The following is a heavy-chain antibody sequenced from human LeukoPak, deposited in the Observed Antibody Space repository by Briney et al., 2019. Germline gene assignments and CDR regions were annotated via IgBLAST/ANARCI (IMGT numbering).Heavy chain of an antibody. D-gene: IGHD1-26*01. V-gene: IGHV4-39*01. CDR3: ARPLVGATRWGYFDY. Sequence: KPSETLSLTCTVSGGSIGSSSYYWDWIRQPPGKGLEWIGSIYYSGSTYYNPSLKSRVTISVDTSKNQFSLKLSSVTAADTAVYYCARPLVGATRWGYFDYWGQGTLVTVSS. CDR1: GGSIGSSSYY. CDR2: IYYSGST. J-gene: IGHJ4*02.